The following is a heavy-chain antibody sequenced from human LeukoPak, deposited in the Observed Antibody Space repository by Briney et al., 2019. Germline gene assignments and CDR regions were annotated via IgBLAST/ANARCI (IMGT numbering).Heavy chain of an antibody. CDR2: ISYDGIEK. J-gene: IGHJ6*02. CDR3: VRPYCSSPNCYMGYYYGLDV. Sequence: PGGSLRLSCGASGFTFSVYAIHWVRLAPGKGLEWVAVISYDGIEKSYADSVKGRFTISRDNSKNTLYLQLNSLRFEDTAIYYCVRPYCSSPNCYMGYYYGLDVWGQGTTVTVSS. CDR1: GFTFSVYA. V-gene: IGHV3-30-3*01. D-gene: IGHD2-2*02.